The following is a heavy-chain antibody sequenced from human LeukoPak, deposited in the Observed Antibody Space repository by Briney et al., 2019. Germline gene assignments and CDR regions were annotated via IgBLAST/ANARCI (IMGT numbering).Heavy chain of an antibody. J-gene: IGHJ4*02. CDR3: AKIAYSSGLSHY. Sequence: ASVKVSCKASGYTFADYFIHWVRQAPGQGLEWMGWISPNSGDTNYAQKFQGRVTMTRDTSINTAYMELSSLRSDDTAVYYCAKIAYSSGLSHYWGQGTLVTVSS. CDR1: GYTFADYF. CDR2: ISPNSGDT. D-gene: IGHD3-22*01. V-gene: IGHV1-2*02.